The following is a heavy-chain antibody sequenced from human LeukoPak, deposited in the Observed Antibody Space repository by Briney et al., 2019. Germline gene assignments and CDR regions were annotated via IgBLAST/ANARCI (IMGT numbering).Heavy chain of an antibody. J-gene: IGHJ4*02. D-gene: IGHD6-13*01. CDR2: IYYSGST. CDR1: GGSISGYY. CDR3: ARHGGHYSSSWNDY. Sequence: SETLSLTCTVSGGSISGYYWSWIRQPPGKGLEWIGYIYYSGSTNYNPSLKSRVTISVDTSKNQFSLKLSSVTAADTAVYYCARHGGHYSSSWNDYWGQGTLVTVSS. V-gene: IGHV4-59*08.